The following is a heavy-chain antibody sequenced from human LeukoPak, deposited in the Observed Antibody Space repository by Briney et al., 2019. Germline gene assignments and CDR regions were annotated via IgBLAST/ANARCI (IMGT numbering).Heavy chain of an antibody. CDR1: GYSITSGFS. D-gene: IGHD3-16*01. CDR3: AREGAVPGIDP. Sequence: SETLSLTCAVSGYSITSGFSWGWIRQPPGKGLEWIATISHSGTTDYKSTLESRLTISMDTSKNLFSLRLTSVTAADTAAYYCAREGAVPGIDPWGQGTLVTVSS. CDR2: ISHSGTT. V-gene: IGHV4-38-2*02. J-gene: IGHJ5*02.